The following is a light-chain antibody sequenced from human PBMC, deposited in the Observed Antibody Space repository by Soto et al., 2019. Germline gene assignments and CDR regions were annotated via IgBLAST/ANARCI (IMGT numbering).Light chain of an antibody. CDR3: QQSYGNPIT. CDR1: QSISRY. CDR2: VAS. Sequence: DIELTQSPSSLSASVGDRVTITCRASQSISRYLNWYQQKPGKAPNLLIYVASSLQSEVPSRFSGSGSGTDFTLTITSLQPEDFATYYCQQSYGNPITFGQGTRLEIK. V-gene: IGKV1-39*01. J-gene: IGKJ5*01.